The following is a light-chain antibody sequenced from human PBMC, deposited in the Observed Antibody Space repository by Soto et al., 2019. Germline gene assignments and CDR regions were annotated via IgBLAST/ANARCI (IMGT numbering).Light chain of an antibody. CDR1: QSVLYSSNNKNY. Sequence: DIVMTQSPDSLAVSLGERATINWKSSQSVLYSSNNKNYLAWYQQKPGQPPKLLIYWASTRESGVPDRFSGSGSGTDFTLTISSLQAEDVAVYYCQQYYSTPYTFGQGTKVEI. CDR3: QQYYSTPYT. J-gene: IGKJ2*01. V-gene: IGKV4-1*01. CDR2: WAS.